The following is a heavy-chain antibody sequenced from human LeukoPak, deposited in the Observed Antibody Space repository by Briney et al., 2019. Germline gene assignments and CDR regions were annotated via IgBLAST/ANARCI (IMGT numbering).Heavy chain of an antibody. Sequence: GMSLRHSSAEPGFTSDEYATYGVRQAPGRGLEWGSGISWNSGSIDYADSVKGRFTISRENAKNSLYLHMSSLRAADTALYHCGESYTTTGRRAAEYWGQGTLVTVSS. CDR1: GFTSDEYA. V-gene: IGHV3-9*02. CDR2: ISWNSGSI. J-gene: IGHJ4*02. D-gene: IGHD1-1*01. CDR3: GESYTTTGRRAAEY.